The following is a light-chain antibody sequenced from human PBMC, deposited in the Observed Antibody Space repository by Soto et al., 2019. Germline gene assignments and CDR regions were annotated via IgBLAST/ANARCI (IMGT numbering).Light chain of an antibody. CDR2: VAS. V-gene: IGKV3-11*01. CDR1: QSVSSY. Sequence: IVLTQSPATLSLSTGERATLSCRASQSVSSYLAWYQQKPGQAPRLLIYVASNRATGIPARFSGSGSGTDFTLTISSLEPEDCAVYYCQPRNNWPLTFGGGTKVEIK. CDR3: QPRNNWPLT. J-gene: IGKJ4*01.